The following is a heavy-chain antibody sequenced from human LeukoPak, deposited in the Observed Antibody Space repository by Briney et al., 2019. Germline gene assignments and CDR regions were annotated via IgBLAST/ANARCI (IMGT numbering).Heavy chain of an antibody. V-gene: IGHV4-61*02. CDR2: ISSSGST. Sequence: PSETLSLTCTVSGDSISSGDYYWSWIRQPAGKGLEWIGRISSSGSTNYNPSLKSRVTISVDTSKNQFSLKLSSVTAADTAVYYCARGQPVLRYFDWLNWNWFDPWGQGTLVTVSS. CDR3: ARGQPVLRYFDWLNWNWFDP. CDR1: GDSISSGDYY. D-gene: IGHD3-9*01. J-gene: IGHJ5*02.